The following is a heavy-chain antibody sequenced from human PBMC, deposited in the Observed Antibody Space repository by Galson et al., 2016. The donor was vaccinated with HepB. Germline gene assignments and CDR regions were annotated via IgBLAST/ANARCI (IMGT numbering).Heavy chain of an antibody. D-gene: IGHD6-13*01. CDR3: ARNGSSQFSSNWYVAFDI. V-gene: IGHV3-48*02. Sequence: SLRLSCAAFGFTFSRYSMNWVRQAPGEGLEWVSHIRSRSSTIYYADSVRGRFTISRDNTKNSLYLQMNSLRDEDTAVYYCARNGSSQFSSNWYVAFDIWGQGTVVTVSS. J-gene: IGHJ3*02. CDR2: IRSRSSTI. CDR1: GFTFSRYS.